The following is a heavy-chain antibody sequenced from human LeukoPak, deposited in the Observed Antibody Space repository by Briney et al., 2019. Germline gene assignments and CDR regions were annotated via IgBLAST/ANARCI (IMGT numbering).Heavy chain of an antibody. D-gene: IGHD3-22*01. Sequence: GGSLRLSCAASGFTFSSYALHWVRQAPGKGLEWVAVISYDGSNKYYADSVKGRFTISRDNSKNTLYLQMNSLRAEDTAVYYCARGSGGYYRYYFDYWGQGTLVTVSS. CDR2: ISYDGSNK. J-gene: IGHJ4*02. CDR3: ARGSGGYYRYYFDY. CDR1: GFTFSSYA. V-gene: IGHV3-30-3*01.